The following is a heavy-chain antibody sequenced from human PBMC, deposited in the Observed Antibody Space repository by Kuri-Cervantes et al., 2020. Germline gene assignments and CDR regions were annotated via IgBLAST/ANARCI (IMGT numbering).Heavy chain of an antibody. Sequence: GGSLRLSCAASGFTVSSNYMSWVRQAPGKGLEWVSAISVSGGSTYYADSVKGRFTISRDNSKNTLYLQMNNLRAGDTAVYYCIRGAEEGFAPWGQGTLVTVSS. D-gene: IGHD1-14*01. CDR1: GFTVSSNY. V-gene: IGHV3-23*01. J-gene: IGHJ5*02. CDR3: IRGAEEGFAP. CDR2: ISVSGGST.